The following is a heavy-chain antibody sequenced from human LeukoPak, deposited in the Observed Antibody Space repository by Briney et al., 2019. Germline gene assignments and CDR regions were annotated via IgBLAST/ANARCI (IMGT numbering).Heavy chain of an antibody. D-gene: IGHD1-1*01. CDR1: GNTFTSFH. Sequence: ASVKVSCKASGNTFTSFHIHWVRQAPGQGLEYMGIIKVYGDTTIYAQRFQGRITMTRDTSTSTVYMELSSPNSEDTAVYYCARESPSTFYFDYWGQGTLVTVSS. J-gene: IGHJ4*02. V-gene: IGHV1-46*01. CDR3: ARESPSTFYFDY. CDR2: IKVYGDTT.